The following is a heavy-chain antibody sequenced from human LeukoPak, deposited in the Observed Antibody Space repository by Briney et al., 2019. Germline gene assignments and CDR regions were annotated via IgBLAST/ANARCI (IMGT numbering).Heavy chain of an antibody. D-gene: IGHD6-13*01. V-gene: IGHV3-30*18. J-gene: IGHJ4*02. CDR1: GFTFSSYG. CDR2: ISYDGSNK. CDR3: AKDGIAPYYY. Sequence: PGGSLRLSCAGSGFTFSSYGMHWVRQAPGKGLEWVALISYDGSNKYYADSVRGRFTISRDNSKNTLYLQMNSLRAEDTAVYYCAKDGIAPYYYWGQGTLVTVSS.